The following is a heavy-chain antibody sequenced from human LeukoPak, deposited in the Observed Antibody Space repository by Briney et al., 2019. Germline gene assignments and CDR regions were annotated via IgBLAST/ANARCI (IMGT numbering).Heavy chain of an antibody. Sequence: GGSLRLSCATSGFTFSSYAMSWVRQAPGKGLEWVSGIDGGSTYYADSVKGRFTISRDSSKNTLSLQMNSLRAEDTAVYYCAKTRGSNCWSGGFDYWGQGTLVTVSS. CDR3: AKTRGSNCWSGGFDY. CDR1: GFTFSSYA. J-gene: IGHJ4*02. D-gene: IGHD2-21*01. V-gene: IGHV3-23*01. CDR2: IDGGST.